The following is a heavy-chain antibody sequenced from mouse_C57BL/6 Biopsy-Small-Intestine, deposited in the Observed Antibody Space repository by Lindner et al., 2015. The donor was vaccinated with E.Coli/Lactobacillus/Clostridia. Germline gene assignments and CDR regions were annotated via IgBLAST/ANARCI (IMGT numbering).Heavy chain of an antibody. V-gene: IGHV1-82*01. Sequence: VQLQESGPELVKPGASVKISCKASGYAFRSSWMNWVKQRPGKGLEWIGWIYPGDGTTNYSGKFKGKATLTADKSSSIAYMQFSSLTSEDSAVYFCARRVATRARDAMDYWGRGTSVTVSS. CDR2: IYPGDGTT. CDR3: ARRVATRARDAMDY. D-gene: IGHD3-1*01. CDR1: GYAFRSSW. J-gene: IGHJ4*01.